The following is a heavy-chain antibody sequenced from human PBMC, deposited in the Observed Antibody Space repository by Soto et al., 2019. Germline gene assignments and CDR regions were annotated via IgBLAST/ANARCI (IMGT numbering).Heavy chain of an antibody. Sequence: GGSLRLSCAASGFTFDSYWMTWVRQAPGKGLEWVAHIKQDGGQTYYVDSVRGRFTISRDNAKTSLYLQMNSLRAEDTSVYFCARGGNGYENWPPYYYYGMDVWGQGTTVTVSS. J-gene: IGHJ6*02. CDR1: GFTFDSYW. D-gene: IGHD5-12*01. CDR3: ARGGNGYENWPPYYYYGMDV. CDR2: IKQDGGQT. V-gene: IGHV3-7*01.